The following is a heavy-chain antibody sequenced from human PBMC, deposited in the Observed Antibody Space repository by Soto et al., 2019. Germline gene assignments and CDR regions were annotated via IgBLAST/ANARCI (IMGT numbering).Heavy chain of an antibody. CDR1: GFTFDDYA. J-gene: IGHJ6*02. CDR2: ISWNSGSI. Sequence: DVQLVESGGGLVQPGRSLRLSCAASGFTFDDYAMHWVRQAPGKGLEWVSGISWNSGSIGYADSVKGRFTISRDNAKNSLYLQMNSLRAEDTALYYCAKDRGGVDFYGMDVWGQGTTVTVSS. CDR3: AKDRGGVDFYGMDV. D-gene: IGHD2-15*01. V-gene: IGHV3-9*01.